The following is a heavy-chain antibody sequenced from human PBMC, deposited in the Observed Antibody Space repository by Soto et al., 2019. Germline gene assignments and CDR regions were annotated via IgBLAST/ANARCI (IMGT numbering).Heavy chain of an antibody. J-gene: IGHJ5*02. V-gene: IGHV6-1*01. CDR2: TYYRSKWYN. Sequence: SQTLSLTCAISGDSVSSNSAAWNWIRQSPSRGLEWLGRTYYRSKWYNDYAVSVKSRRTINPDTSKNQFSLQLNSVTPEDTAVYYCARDRNYYGSAPRDNWFDPWGQVTLVTVSS. CDR3: ARDRNYYGSAPRDNWFDP. D-gene: IGHD3-10*01. CDR1: GDSVSSNSAA.